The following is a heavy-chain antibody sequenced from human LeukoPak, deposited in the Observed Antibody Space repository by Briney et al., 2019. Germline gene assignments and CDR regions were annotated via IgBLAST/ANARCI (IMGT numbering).Heavy chain of an antibody. CDR2: IYPGDSDT. CDR3: ARHYDILTGAPNWFDP. CDR1: GYSFTSYW. Sequence: GESLKISCKGSGYSFTSYWIGWVRQMPGKGLEWMGIIYPGDSDTRYSPSFQGQVTISADKSISTAHLQWSSLKASDTAMYYCARHYDILTGAPNWFDPWGQGTLVTVSS. D-gene: IGHD3-9*01. J-gene: IGHJ5*02. V-gene: IGHV5-51*01.